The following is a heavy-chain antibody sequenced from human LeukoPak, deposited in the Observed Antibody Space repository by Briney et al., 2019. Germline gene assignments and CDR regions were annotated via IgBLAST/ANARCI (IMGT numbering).Heavy chain of an antibody. D-gene: IGHD4-17*01. Sequence: ASVKVSCKASGFTFNAYNIHWVRQAPGQGLEWMGWINPNSGGTNYAQKFQGRVTMTRDTSISTAYMELSRLRSDDTAVYYCARAADDYAFDYWGQGTLVTVSS. J-gene: IGHJ4*02. CDR3: ARAADDYAFDY. CDR1: GFTFNAYN. V-gene: IGHV1-2*02. CDR2: INPNSGGT.